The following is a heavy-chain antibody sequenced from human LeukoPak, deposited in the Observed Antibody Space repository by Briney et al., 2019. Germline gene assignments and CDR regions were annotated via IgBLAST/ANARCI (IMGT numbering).Heavy chain of an antibody. J-gene: IGHJ4*02. Sequence: SQTLSLTCTVSGGSISSGGYYWSWIRQHPGKGLEWIGYIYYSGSTYYNPSLKSRVTISVDTSKNQFPLKLSSVTAADTAVYYCARMDTAMVEGYLDYWGQGTLVTVSS. V-gene: IGHV4-31*03. CDR1: GGSISSGGYY. CDR2: IYYSGST. CDR3: ARMDTAMVEGYLDY. D-gene: IGHD5-18*01.